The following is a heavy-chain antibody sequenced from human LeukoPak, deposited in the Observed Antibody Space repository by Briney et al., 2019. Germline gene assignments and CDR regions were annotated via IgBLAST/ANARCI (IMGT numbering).Heavy chain of an antibody. CDR2: VYHSGST. V-gene: IGHV4-59*02. CDR3: ARATVDTAMVWNY. J-gene: IGHJ4*02. D-gene: IGHD5-18*01. Sequence: PSETLSLTCTVSGGSVSSHYWSWIRQPPDKGLEWIGYVYHSGSTDYNPSLKSRVTISMDTSKNRFSLKLRSVTTADTAVYYCARATVDTAMVWNYWGQGGVVTVSS. CDR1: GGSVSSHY.